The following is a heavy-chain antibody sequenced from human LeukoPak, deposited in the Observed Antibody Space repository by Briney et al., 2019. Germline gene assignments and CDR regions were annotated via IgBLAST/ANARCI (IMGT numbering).Heavy chain of an antibody. CDR3: ARDQESWDSSGWYYWFDP. V-gene: IGHV4-59*01. Sequence: SETLSLTCTVSGGSISSYYWSWIRQPPGKGLEWIGYIYYSGSTHYNPSLKSRVTISVDTSKNQFSLKLSSVTAADTAVYYCARDQESWDSSGWYYWFDPWGQGTLVTVSS. CDR2: IYYSGST. CDR1: GGSISSYY. D-gene: IGHD6-13*01. J-gene: IGHJ5*02.